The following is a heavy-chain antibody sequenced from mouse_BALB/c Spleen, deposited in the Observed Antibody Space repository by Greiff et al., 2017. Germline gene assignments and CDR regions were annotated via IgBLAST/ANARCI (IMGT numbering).Heavy chain of an antibody. V-gene: IGHV3-2*02. J-gene: IGHJ2*01. CDR2: ISYSGST. CDR3: ARSPSLYYFDY. CDR1: GYSITSDYA. Sequence: EVQLQESGPGLVKPSQSLSLTCTVTGYSITSDYAWNWIRQFPGNKLEWMGYISYSGSTSYNPSLKSRISITRDTSKNQFFLQLNSVTTEDTATYYCARSPSLYYFDYWGQGTTLTVSS.